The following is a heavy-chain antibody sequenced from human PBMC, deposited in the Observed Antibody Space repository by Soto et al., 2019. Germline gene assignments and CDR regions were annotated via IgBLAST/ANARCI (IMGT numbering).Heavy chain of an antibody. V-gene: IGHV1-69*13. D-gene: IGHD4-17*01. J-gene: IGHJ4*02. CDR2: IIPIFGTA. CDR1: GGTFSSYA. Sequence: RASVKVSCKASGGTFSSYAISWVRQAPGQGLEWMGGIIPIFGTANYAQKFQGRVTITADESTSTAYMELSSLRSEDTAVYYCARDYGGNIFDYWGQGTLVTVSS. CDR3: ARDYGGNIFDY.